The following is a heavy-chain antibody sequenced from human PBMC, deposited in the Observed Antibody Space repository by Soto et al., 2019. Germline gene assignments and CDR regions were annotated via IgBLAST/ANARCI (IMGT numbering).Heavy chain of an antibody. V-gene: IGHV4-61*01. CDR2: INNSVST. Sequence: SEILSFTCRVSGGSVSSGSYSCSWILHPTGTGLEWIGYINNSVSTSYNASLKSRVTISVDTSKNQFYMRLSSVTAADTAVYYCAAEAGLRGHTNLNWFDPWGQGILVTVS. CDR1: GGSVSSGSYS. D-gene: IGHD3-10*01. J-gene: IGHJ5*02. CDR3: AAEAGLRGHTNLNWFDP.